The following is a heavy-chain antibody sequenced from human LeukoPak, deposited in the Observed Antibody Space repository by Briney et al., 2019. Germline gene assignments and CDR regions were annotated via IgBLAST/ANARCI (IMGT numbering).Heavy chain of an antibody. D-gene: IGHD5-24*01. J-gene: IGHJ4*02. Sequence: GGSLRLSCAASGFTFRNVWMSWVRRAPGKGLEWVANIKEDGTDKYYMDSVKGRFTISRDNAKNSLYLHMNSLTAEDTAVYFCATDRGWLAHDYWGQGVLVTVSS. V-gene: IGHV3-7*01. CDR1: GFTFRNVW. CDR2: IKEDGTDK. CDR3: ATDRGWLAHDY.